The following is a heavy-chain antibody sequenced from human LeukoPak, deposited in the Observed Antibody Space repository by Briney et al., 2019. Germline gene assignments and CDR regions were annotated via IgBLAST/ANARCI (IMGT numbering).Heavy chain of an antibody. D-gene: IGHD3-3*01. CDR1: GFTFSSYA. V-gene: IGHV3-23*01. J-gene: IGHJ4*02. CDR3: AKDPRLLRFLEWLLPPSFDY. CDR2: ISGSGGST. Sequence: GESLRLSCAASGFTFSSYAMSWVRQAPGKGLEWVSAISGSGGSTYYADSVKGRFTISRDNSKNTLYLQMNSLRAEATAVYYCAKDPRLLRFLEWLLPPSFDYWGQGTLVTVSS.